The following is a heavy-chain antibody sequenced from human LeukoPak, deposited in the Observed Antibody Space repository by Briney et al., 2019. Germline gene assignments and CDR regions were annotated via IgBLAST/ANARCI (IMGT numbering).Heavy chain of an antibody. CDR3: ARGSSSWID. Sequence: SETLSLTCTVSGDSISSYYWSWIRQPPEKGLEWIGYIYYSGSTDYNPSLKSRVTISVDTSKNQFSLKLSSVTAADTALHYCARGSSSWIDWGQGTLVTVSS. CDR2: IYYSGST. D-gene: IGHD2-2*01. CDR1: GDSISSYY. J-gene: IGHJ4*02. V-gene: IGHV4-59*01.